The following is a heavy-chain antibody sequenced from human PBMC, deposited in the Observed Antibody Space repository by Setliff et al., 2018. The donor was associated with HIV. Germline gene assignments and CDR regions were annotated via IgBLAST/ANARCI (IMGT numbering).Heavy chain of an antibody. D-gene: IGHD2-8*01. J-gene: IGHJ4*02. CDR3: ARIVALNGYPSEY. Sequence: ASVKVSCKASGYTFISYGVSWVRQAPGQGLEWMGWISVKNGNTNYAQKFQGRVTMTTDTSTSTAYMELRSLGSDDTAVYYCARIVALNGYPSEYWGQGTLVAVSS. V-gene: IGHV1-18*01. CDR2: ISVKNGNT. CDR1: GYTFISYG.